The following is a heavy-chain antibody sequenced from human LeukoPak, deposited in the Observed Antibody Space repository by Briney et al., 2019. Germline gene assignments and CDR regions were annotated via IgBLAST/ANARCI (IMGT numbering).Heavy chain of an antibody. CDR2: ISSSGSTI. Sequence: PGGSLRLSCAASGFTFSSYSMNWVRQAPGKGLEWVSYISSSGSTIYYADSVKGRFTISRDNAKNSLYLQMNSLRAEDTAVYYCARGPGWDEVAFDIWGQGTMVTVSS. CDR3: ARGPGWDEVAFDI. D-gene: IGHD1-26*01. J-gene: IGHJ3*02. CDR1: GFTFSSYS. V-gene: IGHV3-48*04.